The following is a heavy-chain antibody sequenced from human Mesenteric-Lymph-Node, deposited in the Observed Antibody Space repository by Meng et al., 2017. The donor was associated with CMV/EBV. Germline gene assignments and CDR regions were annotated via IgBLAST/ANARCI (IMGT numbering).Heavy chain of an antibody. CDR2: INHSGST. CDR3: ARGSSYDILTGYFDY. CDR1: GGSFSGYY. J-gene: IGHJ4*02. D-gene: IGHD3-9*01. V-gene: IGHV4-34*01. Sequence: VQLTQWGAGSLKPSETLSVTCAVYGGSFSGYYWNWIRQSPEKGLEWIGEINHSGSTTYNPSFTSRIIISVDTSTNQISLNMSSVTAADTAVYYCARGSSYDILTGYFDYWGQGALVTVSS.